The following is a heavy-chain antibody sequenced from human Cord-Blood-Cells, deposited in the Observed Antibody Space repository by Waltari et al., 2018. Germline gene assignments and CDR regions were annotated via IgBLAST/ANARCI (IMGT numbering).Heavy chain of an antibody. CDR2: INPSGGST. Sequence: QVRLVQSGAEVKTPGASVKVSCKASGYTFTSYYLHWVRPGPGPGLEWMGIINPSGGSTSYAQKFQGRVTMTRDTSTSTVYMELSSLRSEDTAVYYCARDGANWGSDYFDYWGQGTLVTVSS. V-gene: IGHV1-46*01. CDR1: GYTFTSYY. CDR3: ARDGANWGSDYFDY. J-gene: IGHJ4*02. D-gene: IGHD7-27*01.